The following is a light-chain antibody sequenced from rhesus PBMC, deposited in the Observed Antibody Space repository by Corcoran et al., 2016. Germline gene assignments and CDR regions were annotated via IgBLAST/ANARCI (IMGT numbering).Light chain of an antibody. CDR1: QGISSY. Sequence: DIQMTQSPSSLSASVGDTVTITCRASQGISSYLAWYQQKPGKAPKLLIYKASTLQSGVPSRFSGSGSGTDSTITISSLQPEDFATYYCQKHNSNPLTFGGGTKVEIK. CDR2: KAS. V-gene: IGKV1-25*01. CDR3: QKHNSNPLT. J-gene: IGKJ4*01.